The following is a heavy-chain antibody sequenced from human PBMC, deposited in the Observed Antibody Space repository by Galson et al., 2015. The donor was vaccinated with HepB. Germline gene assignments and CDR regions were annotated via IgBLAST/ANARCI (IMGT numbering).Heavy chain of an antibody. D-gene: IGHD4-23*01. CDR2: ISSSSSYI. CDR1: GFTFSSYS. Sequence: SLRLSCAASGFTFSSYSMNWVRQAPGKGLEWVSSISSSSSYIYYADSVKGRFTISRDNAKNSLYLQMNSLRAEDTAVYYCARDGGGTVVTPFDYWGQGTLVTVSS. CDR3: ARDGGGTVVTPFDY. V-gene: IGHV3-21*01. J-gene: IGHJ4*02.